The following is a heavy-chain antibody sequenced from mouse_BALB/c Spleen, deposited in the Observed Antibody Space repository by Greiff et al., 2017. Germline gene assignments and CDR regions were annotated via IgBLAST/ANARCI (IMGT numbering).Heavy chain of an antibody. CDR1: GFTFSNYW. CDR2: IRLKSNNYAT. J-gene: IGHJ1*01. D-gene: IGHD2-3*01. V-gene: IGHV6-6*02. Sequence: EVKLEESGGGLVQPGGSMKLSCVASGFTFSNYWMNWVRQSPEKGLEWVAEIRLKSNNYATHYAESVKGRFTISRDDSKSSVYLQMNNLRAEDTGIYYCTRREDGYYDFDVWGAGTTVTVSS. CDR3: TRREDGYYDFDV.